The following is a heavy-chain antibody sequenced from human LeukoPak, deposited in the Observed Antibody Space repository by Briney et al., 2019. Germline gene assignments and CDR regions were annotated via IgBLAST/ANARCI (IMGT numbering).Heavy chain of an antibody. CDR3: ARPLASGPDF. D-gene: IGHD3-3*02. V-gene: IGHV3-74*01. CDR2: IDSDGSST. Sequence: PGGSLRLSCAASGFTFSSYWMHWVRQAPGKGLVWVSRIDSDGSSTRYADSVKGRFTISRGNAKNTLYLQMNSLRAEDTAVYYRARPLASGPDFWGQGTLVTVSS. J-gene: IGHJ4*02. CDR1: GFTFSSYW.